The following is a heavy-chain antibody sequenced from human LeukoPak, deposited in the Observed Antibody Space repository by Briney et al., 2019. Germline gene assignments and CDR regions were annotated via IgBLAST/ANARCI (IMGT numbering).Heavy chain of an antibody. CDR1: GGSFSGYY. CDR2: INHSGST. J-gene: IGHJ5*02. CDR3: ARGSSLPEGLSNWFDP. Sequence: PSETLSLTCAVYGGSFSGYYWGWIRQPPGKGLEWIGEINHSGSTNYNPSLKSRVTISVDTSKNQFSLKLSSVTAADTAVYYCARGSSLPEGLSNWFDPWGQGTLVTVSS. V-gene: IGHV4-34*01. D-gene: IGHD2-21*01.